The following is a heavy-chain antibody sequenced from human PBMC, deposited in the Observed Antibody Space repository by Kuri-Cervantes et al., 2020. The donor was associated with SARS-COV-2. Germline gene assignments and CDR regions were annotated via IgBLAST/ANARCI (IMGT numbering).Heavy chain of an antibody. CDR3: ARASGYCSISWCSFPFDY. J-gene: IGHJ4*02. CDR2: ISAYNGNT. Sequence: ASVKVSCKASGYTFTSYGISWVRQAPGQGLEWMGWISAYNGNTNYAQKLQGRVTMTTDTSTSTAYMELRSLRSDDTAVYYCARASGYCSISWCSFPFDYWGQGTPVTVSS. V-gene: IGHV1-18*01. D-gene: IGHD2-2*01. CDR1: GYTFTSYG.